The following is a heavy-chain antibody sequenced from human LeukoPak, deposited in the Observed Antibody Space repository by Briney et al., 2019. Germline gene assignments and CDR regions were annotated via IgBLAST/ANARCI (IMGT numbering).Heavy chain of an antibody. V-gene: IGHV3-30-3*01. Sequence: GGSLRLSCAAPGFTFSSYAMHWVRQAPGKGLEWVAVISYDGSNKYYADSVKGRFTISRDNSKNTLYLQMNSLRAEDTAVYYCARALSSGRLDYWGQGTLVTVSS. CDR2: ISYDGSNK. D-gene: IGHD6-19*01. CDR3: ARALSSGRLDY. J-gene: IGHJ4*02. CDR1: GFTFSSYA.